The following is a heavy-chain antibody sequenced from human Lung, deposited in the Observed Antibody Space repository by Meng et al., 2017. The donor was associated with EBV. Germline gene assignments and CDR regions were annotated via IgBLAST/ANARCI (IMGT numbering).Heavy chain of an antibody. Sequence: QGRLGPSGAEVKQPGDSWKVSCKASDYTFTSYGISWVRHAPGQWLEWMGWISAYNGNTNYAQKLQGRVTMTTDTSTSTAYMELRSLRSDDTAVYYCARARLGGYCSSTSCADSWFDPWGQGTLVTVSS. D-gene: IGHD2-2*01. CDR3: ARARLGGYCSSTSCADSWFDP. J-gene: IGHJ5*02. CDR2: ISAYNGNT. V-gene: IGHV1-18*01. CDR1: DYTFTSYG.